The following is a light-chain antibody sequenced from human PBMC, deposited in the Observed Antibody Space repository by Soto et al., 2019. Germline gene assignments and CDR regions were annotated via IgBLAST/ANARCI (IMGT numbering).Light chain of an antibody. CDR2: GAS. Sequence: DNVLKQSPGTLSLYQGERATLSCRASQSVSSNYLAWYQQKPGQAPRLLIYGASTRATGVPDRFSGSGSGTDFTLTISRLEPEDFAVYHCQQYGSLSWTFGQG. CDR3: QQYGSLSWT. V-gene: IGKV3-20*01. CDR1: QSVSSNY. J-gene: IGKJ1*01.